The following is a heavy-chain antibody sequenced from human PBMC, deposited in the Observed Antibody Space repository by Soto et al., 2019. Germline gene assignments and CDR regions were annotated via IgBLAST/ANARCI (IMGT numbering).Heavy chain of an antibody. V-gene: IGHV1-69*02. D-gene: IGHD4-17*01. Sequence: QVQLVQSGAEVKKPGSSVKVSCKASGGTFSSYTISWVRQAPGQGLEWMGRILPILGIANYAQKFQGRVTITADKSTSTAYMELSRLRSEDTAVYYCARALPNDYAEARGYWGQGPLVTVSS. CDR1: GGTFSSYT. CDR3: ARALPNDYAEARGY. J-gene: IGHJ4*02. CDR2: ILPILGIA.